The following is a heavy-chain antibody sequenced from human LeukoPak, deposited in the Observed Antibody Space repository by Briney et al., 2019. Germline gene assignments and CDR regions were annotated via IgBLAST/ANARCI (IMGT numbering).Heavy chain of an antibody. D-gene: IGHD3-22*01. CDR2: ISGSGGST. V-gene: IGHV3-23*01. J-gene: IGHJ4*02. CDR3: AKRGVVIRVILVGFHKEAYYFDS. CDR1: GITLSNYG. Sequence: GGSLRLSCAVSGITLSNYGMSWVRQAPGRGLEWVAGISGSGGSTNYADSVTGRFTISRDNPKNTLYLQMNSLRAEDTAVYFCAKRGVVIRVILVGFHKEAYYFDSWGQGALVTVSS.